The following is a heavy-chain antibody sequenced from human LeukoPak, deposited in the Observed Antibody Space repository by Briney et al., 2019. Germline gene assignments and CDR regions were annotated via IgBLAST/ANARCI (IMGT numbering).Heavy chain of an antibody. CDR1: GFTFSSYA. CDR2: ISYDGSNK. V-gene: IGHV3-30-3*01. J-gene: IGHJ3*02. D-gene: IGHD3-9*01. CDR3: ARDPDDDILTGRAWNAFDI. Sequence: GGSLRLSCAASGFTFSSYATHWVRQAPGKGLEWVAVISYDGSNKYYADSVKGRFTISRDNSKNTLYLQMNSLRAEDTAVYYCARDPDDDILTGRAWNAFDIWGQGTMVTVSS.